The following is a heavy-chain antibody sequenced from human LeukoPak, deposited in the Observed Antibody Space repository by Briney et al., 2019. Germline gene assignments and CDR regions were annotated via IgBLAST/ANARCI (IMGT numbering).Heavy chain of an antibody. D-gene: IGHD2/OR15-2a*01. J-gene: IGHJ4*02. V-gene: IGHV4-59*08. CDR3: AGHHPRNTVDF. CDR1: GGSISSYY. Sequence: PSETLSLTCTVSGGSISSYYWSWIRQPPGKGLEWIAYISDIGSINYNPSLKSRVTISLDTSKNQFSLKLSSVTAPDTAVYYCAGHHPRNTVDFWGQRTLVTVSS. CDR2: ISDIGSI.